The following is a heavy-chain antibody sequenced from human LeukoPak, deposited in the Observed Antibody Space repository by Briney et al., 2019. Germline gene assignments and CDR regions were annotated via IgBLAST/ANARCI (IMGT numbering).Heavy chain of an antibody. V-gene: IGHV3-48*02. CDR3: PKDSDYYHSSGYYYAYFQH. J-gene: IGHJ1*01. CDR2: ISSSSSTI. Sequence: PGGSLRLSCAVSGFTFSTCSMNWVRQAPGKGLEWVSYISSSSSTIYYADSVKGRFTISRDNAKNSLYLQMNSLRDEDTAVYYCPKDSDYYHSSGYYYAYFQHWGQGTLVTASS. CDR1: GFTFSTCS. D-gene: IGHD3-22*01.